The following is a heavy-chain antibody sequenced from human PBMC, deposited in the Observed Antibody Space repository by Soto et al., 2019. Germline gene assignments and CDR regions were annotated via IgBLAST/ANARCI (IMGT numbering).Heavy chain of an antibody. CDR2: ISYSGTT. CDR1: GDSISDYY. V-gene: IGHV4-59*01. CDR3: VQEPKWSGYFDL. D-gene: IGHD2-15*01. J-gene: IGHJ2*01. Sequence: QVQLQESGPGLVKPSETLSLTCTVSGDSISDYYWSWIRQPPAAGLEWIGYISYSGTTNYNPSLRSRVTMSLDTSKKQFSLKLNSVTAADTAVYYCVQEPKWSGYFDLWGRGTVVTVSS.